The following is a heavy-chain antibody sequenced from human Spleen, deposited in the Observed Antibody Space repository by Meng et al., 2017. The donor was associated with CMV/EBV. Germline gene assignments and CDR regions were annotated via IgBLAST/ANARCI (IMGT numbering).Heavy chain of an antibody. V-gene: IGHV4-39*02. CDR1: DCSFSSSASY. D-gene: IGHD3-16*01. J-gene: IGHJ4*02. CDR3: ANKDHGGLPNHFDN. Sequence: SDCSFSSSASYWRWIRQPPGKGLEWIASIYHSGTTYYNPSLESRVSLSAETSTNHFSLRLTSVTAADTGFYYCANKDHGGLPNHFDNWGQGTLVTVSS. CDR2: IYHSGTT.